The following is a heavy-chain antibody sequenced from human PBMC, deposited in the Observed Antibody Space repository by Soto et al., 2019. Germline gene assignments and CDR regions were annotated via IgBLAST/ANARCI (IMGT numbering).Heavy chain of an antibody. V-gene: IGHV5-10-1*01. D-gene: IGHD6-19*01. CDR2: IDPSDSYT. J-gene: IGHJ5*02. Sequence: PGESLKISCKGSGYSFTRYWISWVRQMPGKGLEWMGRIDPSDSYTNYSPSFQGHVTISADKSISTAYLQWSSLKASDTAMYYCARQQWLVGVFDPWGQGTLVTVSS. CDR3: ARQQWLVGVFDP. CDR1: GYSFTRYW.